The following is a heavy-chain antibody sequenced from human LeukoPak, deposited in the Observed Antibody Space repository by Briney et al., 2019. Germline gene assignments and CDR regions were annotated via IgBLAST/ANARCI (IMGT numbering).Heavy chain of an antibody. Sequence: PGGSLRLSCVVSGLTFSSYAMHWVRQAPDKGPEWLAIISFNGTNQYYADSVKGRFTISRDNSKNTLYLQMNSLRAEDTAVYYCARDAKTGSTYYYDSSGYNLGYYYGMDVWGQGTTVTVSS. V-gene: IGHV3-30*04. CDR3: ARDAKTGSTYYYDSSGYNLGYYYGMDV. J-gene: IGHJ6*02. CDR2: ISFNGTNQ. CDR1: GLTFSSYA. D-gene: IGHD3-22*01.